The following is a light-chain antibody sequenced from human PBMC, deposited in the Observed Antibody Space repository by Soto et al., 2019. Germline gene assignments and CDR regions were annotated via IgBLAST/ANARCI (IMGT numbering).Light chain of an antibody. CDR2: DTS. V-gene: IGKV3D-15*01. J-gene: IGKJ1*01. CDR3: QQYNDSPT. Sequence: EIVLTNSPATLSVSLGERATLSCRASQSVNKHLAWYQHRPGQAPRLLIYDTSYRAAGIPARFSGSGSGTEFTLTSSCLQSEDFPVYYCQQYNDSPTFGQGTEVDIK. CDR1: QSVNKH.